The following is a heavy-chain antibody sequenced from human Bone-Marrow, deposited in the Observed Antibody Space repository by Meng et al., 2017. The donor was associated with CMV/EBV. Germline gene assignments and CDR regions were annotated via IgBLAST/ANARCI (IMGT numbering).Heavy chain of an antibody. V-gene: IGHV3-30*02. CDR2: IRYDGSNK. CDR1: GFTFSSYG. D-gene: IGHD3-9*01. J-gene: IGHJ4*02. CDR3: TTDLVTYINADIDY. Sequence: GESLKISCAASGFTFSSYGMHWVRQAPGKGLEWVAFIRYDGSNKYYADSVKGRFTISRDNSKNTLYLQMNSLKTEDTAVYYCTTDLVTYINADIDYWGQGTLVTVSS.